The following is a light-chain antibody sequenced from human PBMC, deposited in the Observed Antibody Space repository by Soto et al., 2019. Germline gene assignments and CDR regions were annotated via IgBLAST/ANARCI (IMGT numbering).Light chain of an antibody. Sequence: EIVMTQSPGTLSLSPGERATISCRASQVIGSRYLAWYHQKSGQAPRLLIYGTSSRATGIPDRFSGSGSGTDLTLNISTLEHEDFGVYYCQQFCSSIQHTFGRGTKMEIK. V-gene: IGKV3-20*01. J-gene: IGKJ2*01. CDR3: QQFCSSIQHT. CDR1: QVIGSRY. CDR2: GTS.